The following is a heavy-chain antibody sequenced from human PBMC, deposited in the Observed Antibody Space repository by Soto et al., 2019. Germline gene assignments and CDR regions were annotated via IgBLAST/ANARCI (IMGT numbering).Heavy chain of an antibody. CDR3: ARGDRRYFDWLLTRGAFDI. V-gene: IGHV4-34*01. D-gene: IGHD3-9*01. CDR1: GGSFSGYY. Sequence: PSETLSLTCAAYGGSFSGYYWSWIRQPPGKGLEWIGEINHSGSTNYNPSLKSRVTISVDTSKNQFSLKLSSVTAADTAVYYCARGDRRYFDWLLTRGAFDIWGQGTMVTVSS. CDR2: INHSGST. J-gene: IGHJ3*02.